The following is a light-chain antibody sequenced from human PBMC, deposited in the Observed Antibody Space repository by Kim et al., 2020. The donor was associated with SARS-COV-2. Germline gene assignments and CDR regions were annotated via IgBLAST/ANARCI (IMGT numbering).Light chain of an antibody. Sequence: VSPRDRARRSCRTSQSVRSNLAWYQRKPGQAPRLLIYGGSTRATGIPAMFSGSGSGTVFALTFSSLQSEDCSVYSCQQYNSWPRTFGQGTKVDIK. V-gene: IGKV3-15*01. CDR1: QSVRSN. CDR2: GGS. CDR3: QQYNSWPRT. J-gene: IGKJ1*01.